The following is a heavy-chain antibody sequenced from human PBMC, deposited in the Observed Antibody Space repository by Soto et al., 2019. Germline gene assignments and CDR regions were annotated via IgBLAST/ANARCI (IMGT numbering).Heavy chain of an antibody. J-gene: IGHJ4*02. CDR1: GFTFSDYY. CDR3: ARVDYYYGSGSYYHHFDY. CDR2: ISSSSSYT. D-gene: IGHD3-10*01. Sequence: PGGSLRLSCAASGFTFSDYYMSWIRQAPGKGLEWVSYISSSSSYTNYADSVKGRFTISRDNAKNSLYLQMNSLRAEDTAVYYCARVDYYYGSGSYYHHFDYWGQGTLVTVSS. V-gene: IGHV3-11*06.